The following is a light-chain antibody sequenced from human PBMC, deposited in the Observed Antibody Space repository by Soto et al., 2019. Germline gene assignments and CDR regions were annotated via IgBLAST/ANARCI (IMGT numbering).Light chain of an antibody. CDR1: QNINNY. CDR3: QQYENLPT. CDR2: DAS. J-gene: IGKJ5*01. Sequence: DIQLAQFPFSPSASLWDRGTIPCQASQNINNYLNWYQQKPGRAPKLLIYDASNLEAGVPSRFRGSGSGTDFTFTISRLQPEDIATYYCQQYENLPTFGQGTRLEIK. V-gene: IGKV1-33*01.